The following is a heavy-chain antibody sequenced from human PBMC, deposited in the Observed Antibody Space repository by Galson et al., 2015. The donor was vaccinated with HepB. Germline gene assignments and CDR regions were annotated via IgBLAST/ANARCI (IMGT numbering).Heavy chain of an antibody. V-gene: IGHV3-30-3*01. J-gene: IGHJ4*02. CDR3: ARDWLQLFDGVTGFFDY. D-gene: IGHD5-24*01. Sequence: SLRLSCAASGFTFSSYPKHWVRQAPGKGLEWVAVISYDGNNKYYADSVKGRFTISRDNSKNTLYLQMNSLRAEDTAVYYCARDWLQLFDGVTGFFDYWGQGTLVTVSS. CDR1: GFTFSSYP. CDR2: ISYDGNNK.